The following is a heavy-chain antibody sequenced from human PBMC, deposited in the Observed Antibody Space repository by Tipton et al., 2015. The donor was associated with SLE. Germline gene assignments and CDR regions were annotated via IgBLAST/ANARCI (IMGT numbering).Heavy chain of an antibody. CDR2: IYNSGST. Sequence: TLSLTCTVSGGSISSHYWSWIRQPPGKGLEWIGYIYNSGSTNYNPSLKSRVTISIDTSKNNFSLKMTAVTAADTAVYYCARLSTDYADRSGYGYFDHWGQGTLVTVSS. D-gene: IGHD3-22*01. CDR1: GGSISSHY. J-gene: IGHJ4*02. CDR3: ARLSTDYADRSGYGYFDH. V-gene: IGHV4-59*08.